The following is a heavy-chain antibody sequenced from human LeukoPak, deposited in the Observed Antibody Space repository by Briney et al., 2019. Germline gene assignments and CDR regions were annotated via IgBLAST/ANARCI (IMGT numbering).Heavy chain of an antibody. Sequence: SVTVSFKSSGYTFTDYYMLWVRQAPGQGLEWMGWFSPNSGGTNYAQKFQGRVTMTRDTSISTAYMELSRLRSDDTDVYYCARGQKGVVVVAATSGYYYGMDVWGQGTTVTVSS. CDR1: GYTFTDYY. CDR3: ARGQKGVVVVAATSGYYYGMDV. J-gene: IGHJ6*02. V-gene: IGHV1-2*02. CDR2: FSPNSGGT. D-gene: IGHD2-15*01.